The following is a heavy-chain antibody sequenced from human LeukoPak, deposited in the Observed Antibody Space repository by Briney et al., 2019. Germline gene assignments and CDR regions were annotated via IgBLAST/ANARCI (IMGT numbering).Heavy chain of an antibody. D-gene: IGHD1/OR15-1a*01. Sequence: TGGSLRLSCAASGFTFSSYSMNWVRQAPGKGLEWVSSISSSSYIYYADSVKGRFTISRDNAKNSLYLQMNSLRAEDTAVYYCARDSRPGNRAFDIWGQGTMVTVSS. CDR2: ISSSSYI. V-gene: IGHV3-21*01. CDR1: GFTFSSYS. CDR3: ARDSRPGNRAFDI. J-gene: IGHJ3*02.